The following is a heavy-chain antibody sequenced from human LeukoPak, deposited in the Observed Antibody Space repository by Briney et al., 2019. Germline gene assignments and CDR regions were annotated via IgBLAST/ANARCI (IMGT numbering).Heavy chain of an antibody. D-gene: IGHD2-15*01. CDR1: GGSISSYY. CDR3: ARGDIVLYCYGMDV. Sequence: PSETLSLTCTVSGGSISSYYRSWIRQPPGKGLEWIGYIYYSGSTNYNPSLKSRVTISVDTSKNQFSLKLSSVTAADTAVYYCARGDIVLYCYGMDVWGQGTTVTVSS. V-gene: IGHV4-59*01. CDR2: IYYSGST. J-gene: IGHJ6*02.